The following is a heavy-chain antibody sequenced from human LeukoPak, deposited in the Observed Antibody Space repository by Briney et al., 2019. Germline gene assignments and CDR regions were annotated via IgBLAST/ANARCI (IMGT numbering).Heavy chain of an antibody. CDR2: IIPIFGTA. V-gene: IGHV1-69*13. J-gene: IGHJ4*02. CDR3: ARGPWDSSGYHPTWLDY. CDR1: GGTFSSYA. Sequence: GASVKVSCKASGGTFSSYAISWVRQAPGQGLEWMGGIIPIFGTANYAQKFQGRVTITADESTSTAYMELSSLRSEDTAVYHCARGPWDSSGYHPTWLDYWGQGTLVTVSS. D-gene: IGHD3-22*01.